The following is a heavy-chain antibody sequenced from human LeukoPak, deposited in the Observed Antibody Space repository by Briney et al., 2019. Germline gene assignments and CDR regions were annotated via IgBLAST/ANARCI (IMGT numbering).Heavy chain of an antibody. V-gene: IGHV4-59*08. CDR2: IHYSGST. J-gene: IGHJ3*02. CDR1: GGSISGYY. CDR3: ARHPLPTVAFDI. Sequence: SETLSLTCTVSGGSISGYYWSWIRQPPGKGLDYIGYIHYSGSTNYNPSLKSRVTISVDTSKNQFSLKVSSVTAADTAAYYCARHPLPTVAFDIWGQGTMVTVSS.